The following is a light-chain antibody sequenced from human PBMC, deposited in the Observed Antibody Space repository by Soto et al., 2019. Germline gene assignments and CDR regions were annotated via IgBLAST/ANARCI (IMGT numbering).Light chain of an antibody. CDR2: GAS. CDR1: QTIGNNY. V-gene: IGKV3-20*01. CDR3: QQYDSSPGT. Sequence: EIVLTQSPDTLSLSPGEGATLSCRASQTIGNNYLAWFQQKPGQAPRLLIYGASSRATGIPDRFGGSGSGTDFTLTIGRLEPEDFAVYYCQQYDSSPGTFGQGTKVDIK. J-gene: IGKJ1*01.